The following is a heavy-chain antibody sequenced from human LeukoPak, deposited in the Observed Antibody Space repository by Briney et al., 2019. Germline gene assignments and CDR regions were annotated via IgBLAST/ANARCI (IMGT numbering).Heavy chain of an antibody. CDR3: ARDGNLLLWFGELSGWFDP. CDR1: GGSISSGGYY. D-gene: IGHD3-10*01. CDR2: INHSGST. V-gene: IGHV4-39*07. Sequence: SETLSLTCTVSGGSISSGGYYWSWIRQPPGKGLEWIGEINHSGSTNYNPSLKSRVTISVDTSKNQFSLKLSSVTAADTAVYYCARDGNLLLWFGELSGWFDPWGQGTLVTVSS. J-gene: IGHJ5*02.